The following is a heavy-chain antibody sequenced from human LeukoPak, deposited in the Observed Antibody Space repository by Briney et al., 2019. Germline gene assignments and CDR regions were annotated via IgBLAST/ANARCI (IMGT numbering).Heavy chain of an antibody. D-gene: IGHD2-21*01. Sequence: GESLKISCKGSGYSFTSYWFGWVRQMPGKGLEWMGIIYPGDSDTRYSPSFQGQVTISADKSISTAYLQWSSLKASDTAMYYCARLLYCGGDCPSPFDYWGQGTLVTVSS. CDR2: IYPGDSDT. J-gene: IGHJ4*02. CDR3: ARLLYCGGDCPSPFDY. V-gene: IGHV5-51*01. CDR1: GYSFTSYW.